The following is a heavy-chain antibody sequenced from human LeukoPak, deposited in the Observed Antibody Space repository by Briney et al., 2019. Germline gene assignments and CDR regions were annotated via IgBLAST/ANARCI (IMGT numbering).Heavy chain of an antibody. J-gene: IGHJ4*02. Sequence: GGTLRLSCAASGFTFSRNGMTWVRQAPGKGLEWVSAISGSGGSTYYADSVKGRFTISRDNAKNSLYLQMNSLRAEDTAVYYCARSPSVQYSSSWYLDYWGQGTLVTVSS. V-gene: IGHV3-23*01. D-gene: IGHD6-13*01. CDR2: ISGSGGST. CDR3: ARSPSVQYSSSWYLDY. CDR1: GFTFSRNG.